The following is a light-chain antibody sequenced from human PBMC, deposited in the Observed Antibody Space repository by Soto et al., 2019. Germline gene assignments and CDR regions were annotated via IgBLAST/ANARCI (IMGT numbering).Light chain of an antibody. CDR3: QQYSSYPIT. V-gene: IGKV1-8*01. Sequence: AIRMTQSPSSLSASTGDRVTITCRASQGISSYLSWYQQKPGKAPKLLIYAASTLQSGFPSRFSGSGSGTEVTLTSSCLQAEDFATYYCQQYSSYPITFGQGKRLEIE. CDR1: QGISSY. J-gene: IGKJ5*01. CDR2: AAS.